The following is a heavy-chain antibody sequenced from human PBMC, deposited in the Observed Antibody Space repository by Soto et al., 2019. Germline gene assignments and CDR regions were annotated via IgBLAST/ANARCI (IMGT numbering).Heavy chain of an antibody. Sequence: QITLKESGPTLVKPTQTLTLTCTFSGFSLSTTRVAVGWIRQPPGKALEWLALIYWDDDKRYSPFLKSRLTNXXXTXKDQVVLTMTNMDPVDTAPSYCSHIVVAGLGYYFDYWGQGTLVTVSS. CDR1: GFSLSTTRVA. V-gene: IGHV2-5*02. CDR2: IYWDDDK. J-gene: IGHJ4*02. D-gene: IGHD6-19*01. CDR3: SHIVVAGLGYYFDY.